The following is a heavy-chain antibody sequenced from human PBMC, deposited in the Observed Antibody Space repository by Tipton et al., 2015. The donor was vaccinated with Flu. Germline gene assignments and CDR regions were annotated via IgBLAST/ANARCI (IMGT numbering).Heavy chain of an antibody. CDR3: ARGSGSGPEDWFDP. D-gene: IGHD3-10*01. Sequence: GLVKPSQTLSLTCVISGDSVSSNVATWNWIRQSPSRGLEWLGKTYQRSMWHHIYAVSLRGRITITPDTSKNQFSLQLNSVTPEDTAVYYCARGSGSGPEDWFDPWGQGTQVTVSA. V-gene: IGHV6-1*01. CDR2: TYQRSMWHH. J-gene: IGHJ5*02. CDR1: GDSVSSNVAT.